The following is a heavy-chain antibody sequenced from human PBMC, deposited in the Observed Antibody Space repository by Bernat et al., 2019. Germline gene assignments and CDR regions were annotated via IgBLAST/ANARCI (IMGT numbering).Heavy chain of an antibody. V-gene: IGHV3-66*01. CDR1: GFIVSSNH. CDR3: ARRLVHLDY. D-gene: IGHD6-6*01. Sequence: EVQLVESGGGLVQPGGSLRLSCAASGFIVSSNHMTWVRQGPGKGLEWVSVIYSVGSTNYADSVKGRFTISRDKSKNTLYLQMNSLRTEDTAVYYCARRLVHLDYWGQGTLVTVSS. J-gene: IGHJ4*02. CDR2: IYSVGST.